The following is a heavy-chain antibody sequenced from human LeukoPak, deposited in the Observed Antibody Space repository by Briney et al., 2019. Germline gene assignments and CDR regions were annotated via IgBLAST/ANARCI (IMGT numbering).Heavy chain of an antibody. CDR2: INPNSGET. CDR3: ARVEGLSSSPRTLRY. V-gene: IGHV1-2*02. CDR1: GYTFTDFY. J-gene: IGHJ4*02. Sequence: ASVKVSCKASGYTFTDFYMHWVRQAPGQGLEWMGCINPNSGETSLVEKFQGRVTMTRATSISTAYMELSSLISDDTATYYCARVEGLSSSPRTLRYWGQGTLVSVSS. D-gene: IGHD2-15*01.